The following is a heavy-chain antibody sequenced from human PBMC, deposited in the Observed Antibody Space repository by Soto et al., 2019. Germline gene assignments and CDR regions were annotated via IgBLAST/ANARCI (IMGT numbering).Heavy chain of an antibody. D-gene: IGHD3-9*01. Sequence: QVQLQESGPGLVKPSETLSLTCTVSGGSISSYYWSWIRQPPGKGLEWIGYIYYSGSTNYNPSLKSRVTISVDTSKNQFSLKLSSVTAADTAVYYCARSDSYYDILTGESDYYYMDVWGKGTTVTVSS. CDR3: ARSDSYYDILTGESDYYYMDV. CDR2: IYYSGST. V-gene: IGHV4-59*08. CDR1: GGSISSYY. J-gene: IGHJ6*03.